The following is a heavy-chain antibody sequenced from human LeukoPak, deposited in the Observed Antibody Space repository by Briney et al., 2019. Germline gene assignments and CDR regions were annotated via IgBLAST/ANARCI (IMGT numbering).Heavy chain of an antibody. CDR2: IYADGTT. CDR1: GFTVSSVS. V-gene: IGHV3-66*02. J-gene: IGHJ5*02. CDR3: ARDRAGTPNWLALHP. D-gene: IGHD1-1*01. Sequence: GGSLRLSCAASGFTVSSVSMAWVRQDPGKGLGLDSLIYADGTTFYTDSVKGRFNMHIDNLKHPLALQMNSLRPEDTALYYCARDRAGTPNWLALHPWGQGTLVSVSS.